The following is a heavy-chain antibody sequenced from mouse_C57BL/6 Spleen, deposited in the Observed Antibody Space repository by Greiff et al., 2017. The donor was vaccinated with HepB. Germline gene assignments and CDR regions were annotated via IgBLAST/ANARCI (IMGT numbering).Heavy chain of an antibody. D-gene: IGHD2-13*01. Sequence: VQLQQSGAELVRPGASVKLSCTASGFNIKDDYMHWVKQRPEQGLEWIGWIDPENGDTEYASKFQGKATITADTSSNTAYLQLSSLTSEDTAVYYCTTGDSPFYYFDYWGQGTTLTVSS. CDR3: TTGDSPFYYFDY. CDR2: IDPENGDT. J-gene: IGHJ2*01. CDR1: GFNIKDDY. V-gene: IGHV14-4*01.